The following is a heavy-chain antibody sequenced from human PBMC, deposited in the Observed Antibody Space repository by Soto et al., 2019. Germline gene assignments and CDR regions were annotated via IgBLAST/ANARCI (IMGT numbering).Heavy chain of an antibody. CDR1: GYTFADYS. J-gene: IGHJ4*02. D-gene: IGHD3-10*01. V-gene: IGHV1-46*04. CDR2: IDPSTDTS. Sequence: QVRLVQSGAEVKSPGTSVKVSCQTSGYTFADYSIHWVRQAPGQGLEYMGNIDPSTDTSDSAQTLQGRISMTTDAYTSTVYMELNNLRSADTAVYYCARLSRITFIVNWGQGTLVTVSS. CDR3: ARLSRITFIVN.